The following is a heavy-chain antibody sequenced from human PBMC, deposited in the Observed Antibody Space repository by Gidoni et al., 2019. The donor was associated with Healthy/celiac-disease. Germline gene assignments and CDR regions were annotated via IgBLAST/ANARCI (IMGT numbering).Heavy chain of an antibody. CDR3: ARGYYDILTGDAFDI. CDR1: GGSFSGYY. J-gene: IGHJ3*02. D-gene: IGHD3-9*01. Sequence: QVQLQQWGAGLLKPSETLSLTCAVYGGSFSGYYWSWIRQPPGKGLEWIGEINHSGSTNYNPSLKGRVTRSVDTSKNQFSLKLSSVTAADTAVYYCARGYYDILTGDAFDIWGQGTMVTVSS. V-gene: IGHV4-34*01. CDR2: INHSGST.